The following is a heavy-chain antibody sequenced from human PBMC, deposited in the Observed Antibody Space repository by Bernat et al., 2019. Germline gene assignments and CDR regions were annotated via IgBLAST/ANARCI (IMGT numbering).Heavy chain of an antibody. J-gene: IGHJ2*01. CDR3: ARGGGVSIMITQFDL. D-gene: IGHD3-16*01. CDR2: IYHSGSN. Sequence: QVQLQESGPGLVKPSETLSLTCAVSGYSISSGYYWGWLRQPPGKGLEWIGSIYHSGSNYYNPSLKSRVTISVDTSKNQFSLKLSSVTAADTAVYYCARGGGVSIMITQFDLWGRGTLVTVSS. V-gene: IGHV4-38-2*01. CDR1: GYSISSGYY.